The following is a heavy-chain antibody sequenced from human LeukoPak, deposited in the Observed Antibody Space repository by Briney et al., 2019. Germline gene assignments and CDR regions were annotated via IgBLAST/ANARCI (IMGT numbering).Heavy chain of an antibody. CDR3: ARGGITMVRGVIIPPLSWFDP. D-gene: IGHD3-10*01. CDR1: GGTFSSYA. J-gene: IGHJ5*02. CDR2: IIPILGIA. Sequence: SVKVSCKASGGTFSSYAISWVRQAPGQGLEWMGRIIPILGIANYAQKFQGRVTITADKSTSTAYMELSSLRSEDTAVYYCARGGITMVRGVIIPPLSWFDPWGQGTLVTVSS. V-gene: IGHV1-69*04.